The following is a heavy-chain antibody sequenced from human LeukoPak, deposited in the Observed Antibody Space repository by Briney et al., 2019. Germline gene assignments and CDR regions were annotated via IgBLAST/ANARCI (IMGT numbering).Heavy chain of an antibody. V-gene: IGHV3-33*01. CDR1: GFTFNTXX. J-gene: IGHJ4*02. CDR2: VWYDGSDT. D-gene: IGHD6-13*01. CDR3: ARGGSTWCYFDY. Sequence: HAGGSLRLSCAASGFTFNTXXXXXXXQXXGXGLXXXAVVWYDGSDTYYGDXVKGRFTISRDNSKNTLYLQMNSLRGEDTAVYYCARGGSTWCYFDYWGQGTLVTVSS.